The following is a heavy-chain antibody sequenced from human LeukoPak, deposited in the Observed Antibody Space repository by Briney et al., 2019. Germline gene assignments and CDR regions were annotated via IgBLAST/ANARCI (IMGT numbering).Heavy chain of an antibody. D-gene: IGHD6-19*01. CDR2: ISSSGSTI. CDR1: GFTFSSYE. Sequence: GGPLRLSCAASGFTFSSYEMNWVRQAPGKGLEWVSYISSSGSTIYYADSVKGRFTISRDNAKNSLYLQMNSLRAEDTAVYYCARAHVGWTIDYWGQGTLVTVSS. CDR3: ARAHVGWTIDY. V-gene: IGHV3-48*03. J-gene: IGHJ4*02.